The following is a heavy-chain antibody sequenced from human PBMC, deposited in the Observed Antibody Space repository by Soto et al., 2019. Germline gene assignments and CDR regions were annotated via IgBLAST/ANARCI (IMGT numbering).Heavy chain of an antibody. CDR3: ESSGGCPNSDYYYMDV. Sequence: ASVRVSCKASGYAFTSYAMHWVRQAPGQRLEWMGWINAGNGNTKYSQKFQGRVTITRDTSASTAYMELSSLRSEDTAVYYCESSGGCPNSDYYYMDVWGKGTTVTVSS. CDR1: GYAFTSYA. V-gene: IGHV1-3*01. J-gene: IGHJ6*03. D-gene: IGHD2-15*01. CDR2: INAGNGNT.